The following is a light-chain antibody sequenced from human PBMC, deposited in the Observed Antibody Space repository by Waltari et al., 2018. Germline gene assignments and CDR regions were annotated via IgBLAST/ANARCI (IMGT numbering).Light chain of an antibody. CDR3: SSYAGSIYV. CDR1: SSDVGGYNY. CDR2: EVS. Sequence: QSALTQPRSVSGSPGQSVTISCTGTSSDVGGYNYVSWYQQHPGKVPKLMIYEVSKRPSGVPDRFSGSKSGNTASLTVSGLQAEDEADYYCSSYAGSIYVFGTGTKVTVL. J-gene: IGLJ1*01. V-gene: IGLV2-11*01.